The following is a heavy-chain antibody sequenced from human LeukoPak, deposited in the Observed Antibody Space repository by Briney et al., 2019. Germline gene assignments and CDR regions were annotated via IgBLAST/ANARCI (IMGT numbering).Heavy chain of an antibody. CDR1: GGSISSGGYY. V-gene: IGHV4-31*03. Sequence: SQTLSLTCTVSGGSISSGGYYWSWIRQHPGKGLEWIGYIYYSGSTYYNPSLKSRVTISVDTSKNQFSLKLSSVTAADTAVYYCARGSDDILTGYYWDYWGQGTLVTVSS. CDR3: ARGSDDILTGYYWDY. CDR2: IYYSGST. D-gene: IGHD3-9*01. J-gene: IGHJ4*02.